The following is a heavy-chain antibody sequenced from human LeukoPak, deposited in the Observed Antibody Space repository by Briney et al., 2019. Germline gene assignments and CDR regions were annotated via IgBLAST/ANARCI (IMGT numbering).Heavy chain of an antibody. CDR2: TYYRSKWNY. J-gene: IGHJ6*02. CDR3: ARRRHANNGVDV. Sequence: SQTLSLTCALSGDIVSTTTSIWNWIRQSPSRGLEWLGRTYYRSKWNYDYADSMKSRITISPDTSENQFSLQLQFVTPEDSAVYYCARRRHANNGVDVWGQGTTVTVSS. CDR1: GDIVSTTTSI. V-gene: IGHV6-1*01.